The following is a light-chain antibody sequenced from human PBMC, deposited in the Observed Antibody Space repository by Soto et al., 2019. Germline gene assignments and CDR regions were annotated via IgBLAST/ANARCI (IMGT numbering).Light chain of an antibody. V-gene: IGKV3-15*01. CDR1: QSVSSN. CDR2: GAS. Sequence: EVVMTQSPDTLSVSPGERATLSCRASQSVSSNLAWYQQKLGQAPRLLIYGASTRATGISARISGSGSGTEFTLTISSLQSEDFAIYYCQQYNNWPRTFGQVTRVEIK. J-gene: IGKJ1*01. CDR3: QQYNNWPRT.